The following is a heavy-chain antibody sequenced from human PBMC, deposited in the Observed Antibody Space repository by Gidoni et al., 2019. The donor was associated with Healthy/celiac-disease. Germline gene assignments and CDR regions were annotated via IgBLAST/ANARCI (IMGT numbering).Heavy chain of an antibody. CDR1: GFTFSSYG. V-gene: IGHV3-33*01. D-gene: IGHD6-13*01. CDR2: IWYDGSNK. Sequence: QVQLVESGGGVVQPGRSLRLSCAASGFTFSSYGMHWVRQAPGKGLEWVSVIWYDGSNKYYADSVKGRFTISRDNSKNTLYLQMNSLRAEDTAVYYCARDVTAAAAHAFDIWGQGTMVTVSS. J-gene: IGHJ3*02. CDR3: ARDVTAAAAHAFDI.